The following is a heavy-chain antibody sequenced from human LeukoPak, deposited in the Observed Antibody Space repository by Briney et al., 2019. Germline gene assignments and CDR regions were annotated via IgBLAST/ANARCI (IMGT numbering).Heavy chain of an antibody. CDR3: ARDPANCSSTSCYSFDY. Sequence: SETLSLTCAVSGGSISSSNWWSWVRQPPGKGPEWIGEIYHSGSTNYNPSLKSRVTISVDKSKNQFSLKLSSVTAADTAVYYCARDPANCSSTSCYSFDYWGQGTLVTVSS. CDR2: IYHSGST. J-gene: IGHJ4*02. CDR1: GGSISSSNW. V-gene: IGHV4-4*02. D-gene: IGHD2-2*01.